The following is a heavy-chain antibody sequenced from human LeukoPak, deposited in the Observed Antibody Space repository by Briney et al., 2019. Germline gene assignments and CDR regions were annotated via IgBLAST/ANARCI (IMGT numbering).Heavy chain of an antibody. CDR2: IYTSGST. V-gene: IGHV4-61*02. CDR1: GYSISSGYY. D-gene: IGHD2-21*01. CDR3: ARESLSYCGGDCSHFDY. J-gene: IGHJ4*02. Sequence: SETLSLTCTVSGYSISSGYYWGWIRQPAGKGLEWIGRIYTSGSTNYNPSLKSRVTISVDTSKNQFSLKLSSVTAADTAVYYCARESLSYCGGDCSHFDYWGQGTLVTVSS.